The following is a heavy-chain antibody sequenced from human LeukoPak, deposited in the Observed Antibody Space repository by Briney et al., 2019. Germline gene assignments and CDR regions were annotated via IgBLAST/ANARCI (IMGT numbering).Heavy chain of an antibody. CDR3: KKAPGRFRPRVTTSRVYSQH. V-gene: IGHV3-9*01. J-gene: IGHJ1*01. CDR1: GFTFDDYA. D-gene: IGHD4-4*01. CDR2: ISWNSGSI. Sequence: GGSLRLSCAASGFTFDDYAMHWVRQAPGKGLEWVSGISWNSGSIGYADSVKGRFTISRDNAKNSLYLQMNSLRAEDTALYYCKKAPGRFRPRVTTSRVYSQHGGRGPRVTVP.